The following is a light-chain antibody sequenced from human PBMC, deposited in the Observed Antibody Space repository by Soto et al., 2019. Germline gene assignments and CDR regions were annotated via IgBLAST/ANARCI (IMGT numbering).Light chain of an antibody. CDR2: EVS. J-gene: IGLJ3*02. CDR1: SSDVGSYNF. V-gene: IGLV2-23*02. Sequence: HSALTQPASVSGSLGQSITISCTGTSSDVGSYNFVSWYQQHPGKAPKLIIYEVSKRPSGVSNRFSGSKSGNTASLTISGLQAEDEADYYCCSYAGIRVFGGGTKLTVL. CDR3: CSYAGIRV.